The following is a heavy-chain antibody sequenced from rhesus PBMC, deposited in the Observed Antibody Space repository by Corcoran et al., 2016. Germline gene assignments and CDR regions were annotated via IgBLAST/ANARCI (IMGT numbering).Heavy chain of an antibody. V-gene: IGHV4-173*01. D-gene: IGHD3-34*01. J-gene: IGHJ2*01. CDR3: ASSDYWGDYYDNNWYFDI. CDR1: GGPFSTNY. CDR2: ISGSGGST. Sequence: QLQLQESGPGLVKPSATLSLTCAVSGGPFSTNYWIWIRQPTGKGLEWIGRISGSGGSTDYNPSLKSRVTISTDTSKNQFSLKLSSVTAADTAVYYCASSDYWGDYYDNNWYFDIWGPGTPITISS.